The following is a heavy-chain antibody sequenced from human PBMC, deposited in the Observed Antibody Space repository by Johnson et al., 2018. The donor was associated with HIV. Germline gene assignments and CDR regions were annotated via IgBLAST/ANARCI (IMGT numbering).Heavy chain of an antibody. Sequence: QVQLVESGGGVVQPGRSLRLSCAASGFTFSSYAMHWVRQAPGQGLEWVAVISYDGSNKYYADSVKGRFTISRDNSKNTLYLQMNSLRAEDTAVYYCARDGAQLADAFEIGGQGTMVTVSS. V-gene: IGHV3-30*04. D-gene: IGHD6-6*01. CDR1: GFTFSSYA. CDR2: ISYDGSNK. CDR3: ARDGAQLADAFEI. J-gene: IGHJ3*02.